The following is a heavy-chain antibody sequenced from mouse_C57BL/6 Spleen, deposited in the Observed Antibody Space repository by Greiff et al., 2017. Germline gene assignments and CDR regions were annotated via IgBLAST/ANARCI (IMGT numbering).Heavy chain of an antibody. Sequence: QVQLQQPGAELVMPGASVKLSCKASGYTFTSYWMHWVKQRPGQGLAWIGRIDPSDSYTNYNQKFKGKSTLTVDKSSSTAYMQLSSLTSEDSAVYYCASNGYDDGYPYYAMDYWGQGTSVTVSS. D-gene: IGHD2-3*01. CDR3: ASNGYDDGYPYYAMDY. J-gene: IGHJ4*01. V-gene: IGHV1-69*01. CDR1: GYTFTSYW. CDR2: IDPSDSYT.